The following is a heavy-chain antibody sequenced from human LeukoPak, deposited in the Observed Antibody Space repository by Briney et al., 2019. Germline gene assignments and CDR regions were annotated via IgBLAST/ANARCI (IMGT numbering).Heavy chain of an antibody. D-gene: IGHD2-15*01. V-gene: IGHV1-2*02. Sequence: VASVTVSCKTSGYTFTNYYVHWVRQAPGQGLEWMGYIVPDTGGVDYDQRFQGRVAMTRDKSISTVYMELTSLKSDDTAVYYFSTEDKYCSGGNCGKFWGQGTLVTVSS. CDR2: IVPDTGGV. CDR1: GYTFTNYY. J-gene: IGHJ4*02. CDR3: STEDKYCSGGNCGKF.